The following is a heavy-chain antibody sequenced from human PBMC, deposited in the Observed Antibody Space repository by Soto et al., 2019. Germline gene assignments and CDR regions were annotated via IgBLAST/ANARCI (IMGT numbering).Heavy chain of an antibody. J-gene: IGHJ4*02. D-gene: IGHD5-12*01. CDR2: IYYSGST. CDR1: GGSISSGGYY. CDR3: ARANFARGYWHPDY. Sequence: PSETLSLTCTASGGSISSGGYYWSWIRQQPGKGLEWIGYIYYSGSTYYNPSLKSRVTISVDTSKNQFSLKLSSVTAADTAVYYCARANFARGYWHPDYWGQGTLVTVSS. V-gene: IGHV4-30-4*08.